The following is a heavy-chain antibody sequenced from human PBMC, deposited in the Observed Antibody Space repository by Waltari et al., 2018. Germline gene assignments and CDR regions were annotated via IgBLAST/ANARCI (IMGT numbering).Heavy chain of an antibody. CDR3: ASLTLGITMIARDY. Sequence: EVQLVESGGGLVQPGGSLRLSCAASGFTFSSYEMNWVRQAPGKGLEWVSYISSSGSTIYYAGSVKGRFTISRDNAKNSLYLQMNSLRAEDTAVYYCASLTLGITMIARDYWGQGTLVTVSS. CDR1: GFTFSSYE. V-gene: IGHV3-48*03. J-gene: IGHJ4*02. D-gene: IGHD3-22*01. CDR2: ISSSGSTI.